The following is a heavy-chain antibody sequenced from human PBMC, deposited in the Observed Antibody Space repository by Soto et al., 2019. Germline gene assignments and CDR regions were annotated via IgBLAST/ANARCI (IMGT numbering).Heavy chain of an antibody. CDR2: TYYRSKLYN. CDR1: GDSVCSNSAA. J-gene: IGHJ3*02. V-gene: IGHV6-1*01. CDR3: AKEGARLRFLEWLTPFGAFDI. D-gene: IGHD3-3*01. Sequence: SHTLSCTCSISGDSVCSNSAAWNWIRQSPSRGLEWLGRTYYRSKLYNDYAVSLKSRITINPDTSKNQFSLQLNSVTPEDTAVYYCAKEGARLRFLEWLTPFGAFDIWGQGTMVTVSS.